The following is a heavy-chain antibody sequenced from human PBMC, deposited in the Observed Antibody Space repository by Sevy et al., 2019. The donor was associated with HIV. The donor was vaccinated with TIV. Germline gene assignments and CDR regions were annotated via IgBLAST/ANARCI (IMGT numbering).Heavy chain of an antibody. Sequence: GGSLRLSCAASEFIFTNAWMSWVRQAPGKGLEWVGRIKSKTAGGTTDYAAPVKGRFTISRDDSKKTLYLQMNSLKTEDTAVYYCTTDLDTQLERYYFNYWGQGTLVTVSS. J-gene: IGHJ4*02. V-gene: IGHV3-15*01. CDR1: EFIFTNAW. CDR2: IKSKTAGGTT. CDR3: TTDLDTQLERYYFNY. D-gene: IGHD1-1*01.